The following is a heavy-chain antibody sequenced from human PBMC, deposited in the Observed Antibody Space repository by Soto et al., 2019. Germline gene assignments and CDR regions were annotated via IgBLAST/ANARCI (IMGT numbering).Heavy chain of an antibody. CDR2: IYPGDSDT. V-gene: IGHV5-51*01. CDR1: GYSFTRYW. Sequence: GESLRISCRSSGYSFTRYWIGWVRQMPGKGLEWMGIIYPGDSDTRYSPSFQGQVTISADKSISTAYLQWSSLKASDTAMYYCAGGPGDTEWNYWGQGTLVTVSS. J-gene: IGHJ4*02. D-gene: IGHD3-10*01. CDR3: AGGPGDTEWNY.